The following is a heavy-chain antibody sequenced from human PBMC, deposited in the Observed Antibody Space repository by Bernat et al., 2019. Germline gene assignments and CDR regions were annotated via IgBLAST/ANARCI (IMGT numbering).Heavy chain of an antibody. CDR1: GGSFSGYY. V-gene: IGHV4-34*01. D-gene: IGHD3-3*01. Sequence: QVQLQQWGAGLLKPSETLSLTCAVYGGSFSGYYWSWIRQPPGKGLEWIGEINHSGSTNYNPSLKSRVTISVDTSKNQFSLKLSSVTAADTAVYYCARGPPYDFWGGYYTVYVYWGQGTLVTVSS. CDR3: ARGPPYDFWGGYYTVYVY. CDR2: INHSGST. J-gene: IGHJ4*02.